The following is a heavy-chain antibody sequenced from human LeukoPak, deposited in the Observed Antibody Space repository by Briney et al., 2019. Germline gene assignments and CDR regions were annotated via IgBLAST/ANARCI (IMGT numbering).Heavy chain of an antibody. CDR2: IYTSGST. CDR3: ARGDNDYGDYEYFQH. J-gene: IGHJ1*01. CDR1: GGSISSYY. D-gene: IGHD4-17*01. Sequence: SETLSLTCTVSGGSISSYYWSWIRQPAGKGLEWIGRIYTSGSTNYNPSLKSRDTMSVDTSKNQFSLKLSSVTAADTAVYYCARGDNDYGDYEYFQHWGQGTLVTVSS. V-gene: IGHV4-4*07.